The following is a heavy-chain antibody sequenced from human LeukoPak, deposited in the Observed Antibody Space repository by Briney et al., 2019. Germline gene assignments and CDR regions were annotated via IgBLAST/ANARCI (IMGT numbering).Heavy chain of an antibody. J-gene: IGHJ5*02. CDR3: ARVYYDTSGQFYNWFDP. CDR1: GYSFTTYW. Sequence: GESLKISCKGSGYSFTTYWIAGVRQMPGKGLEWLGIIYPGDSDTRYNPSFQGQVTISADKSITTAYLQWSSLKASDTAMYYCARVYYDTSGQFYNWFDPWGQGTLVTVSS. D-gene: IGHD3-22*01. CDR2: IYPGDSDT. V-gene: IGHV5-51*01.